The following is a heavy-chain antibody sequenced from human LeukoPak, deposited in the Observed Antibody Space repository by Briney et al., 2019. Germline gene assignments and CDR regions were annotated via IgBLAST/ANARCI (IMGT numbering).Heavy chain of an antibody. Sequence: ETLSLTCTVSGGSIDNYYWSWVRQAPGKGLEWVANIKEDGSETYYVDSVKGRFTVSRDNAEKSLYLQMNSLTVEDTAVYFCGALGSPTTSHGALDFWGQGTMVTVSS. CDR1: GGSIDNYY. V-gene: IGHV3-7*01. CDR2: IKEDGSET. CDR3: GALGSPTTSHGALDF. J-gene: IGHJ3*01. D-gene: IGHD2/OR15-2a*01.